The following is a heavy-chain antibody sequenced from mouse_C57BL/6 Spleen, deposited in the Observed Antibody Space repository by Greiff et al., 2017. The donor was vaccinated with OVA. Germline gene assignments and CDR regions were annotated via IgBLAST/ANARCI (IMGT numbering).Heavy chain of an antibody. CDR3: AKGYTTVVGGFAY. D-gene: IGHD1-1*01. V-gene: IGHV1-50*01. CDR2: IDPSDSYT. CDR1: GYTFTSYW. J-gene: IGHJ3*01. Sequence: QVQLQQPGAELVKPGASVKLSCKASGYTFTSYWMQWVKQRPGQGLEWIGEIDPSDSYTNYNQKFKGKATLTVDTSSSTAYMQLSSLTSEDSAVYYCAKGYTTVVGGFAYWGQGTLVTVSA.